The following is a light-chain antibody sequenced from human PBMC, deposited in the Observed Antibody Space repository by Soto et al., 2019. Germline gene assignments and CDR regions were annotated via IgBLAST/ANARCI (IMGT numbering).Light chain of an antibody. CDR1: QSLSSSY. J-gene: IGKJ3*01. Sequence: EIVLTQSPGTLSLSPGERATLSCRASQSLSSSYLAWYQQKPGQAPRLLIYGASSRATVIPDRFSGSGSGTDFTLTISRLEPEDFEVYSCQQYGSSLFTFGPGTKVDIK. CDR2: GAS. CDR3: QQYGSSLFT. V-gene: IGKV3-20*01.